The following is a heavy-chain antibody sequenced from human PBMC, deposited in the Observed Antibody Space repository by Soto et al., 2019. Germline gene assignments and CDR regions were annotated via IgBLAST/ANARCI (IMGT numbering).Heavy chain of an antibody. J-gene: IGHJ3*01. CDR2: IHSDGSST. CDR1: GFTCSYYW. Sequence: EVQLGESGGGLVRPGGSLRLSCAASGFTCSYYWMHWVRQSPGKGLVWVSRIHSDGSSTTYADYVKGRFIISRDNARNTVDLQMSSVRVEDTAVYYCARGDRGAFDLWGQGTVVTVSS. D-gene: IGHD1-26*01. V-gene: IGHV3-74*01. CDR3: ARGDRGAFDL.